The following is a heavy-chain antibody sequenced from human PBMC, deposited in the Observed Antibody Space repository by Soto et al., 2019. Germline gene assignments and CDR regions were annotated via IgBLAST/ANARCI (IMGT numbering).Heavy chain of an antibody. V-gene: IGHV1-2*04. CDR1: GYTFTGYY. CDR3: ARDSGYYNYYYYYYMDV. Sequence: GASVKVSCKASGYTFTGYYMHWVRQAPGQGLEWMGWINPNSGGTNYAQKFQGWVTMTRGTSISTAYMELSRLRSDDTAVYYCARDSGYYNYYYYYYMDVWGKGTTVTVSS. J-gene: IGHJ6*03. CDR2: INPNSGGT. D-gene: IGHD3-3*01.